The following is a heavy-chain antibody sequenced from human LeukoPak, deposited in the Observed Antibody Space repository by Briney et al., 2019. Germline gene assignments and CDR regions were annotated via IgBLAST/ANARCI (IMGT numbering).Heavy chain of an antibody. V-gene: IGHV3-21*01. CDR1: GFTFSSYW. D-gene: IGHD6-13*01. CDR3: ARVVAAAGTARYYFDY. Sequence: PGGSLRLSCAASGFTFSSYWMSWVRQAPGKGLEWVSSTSSSSSYIYYADSVKGRFTISRDNAKNSLYLQMNSLRAEDTAVYYCARVVAAAGTARYYFDYWGQGTLVTVSS. CDR2: TSSSSSYI. J-gene: IGHJ4*02.